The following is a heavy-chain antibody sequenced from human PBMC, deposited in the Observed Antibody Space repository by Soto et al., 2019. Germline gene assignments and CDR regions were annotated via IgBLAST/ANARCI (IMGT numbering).Heavy chain of an antibody. Sequence: EVQLLESGGGLVQPGGSLRLSCAASGFTFSSYAMSWVRQAPGKGLEWVSTISGSGGSTYYADSVKGRFTISRDNSKNTLYVQMNSLRAEDTAVYYCAKDRDNVGYSSSWGQGTLVTVSS. CDR3: AKDRDNVGYSSS. J-gene: IGHJ4*02. D-gene: IGHD6-13*01. CDR1: GFTFSSYA. CDR2: ISGSGGST. V-gene: IGHV3-23*01.